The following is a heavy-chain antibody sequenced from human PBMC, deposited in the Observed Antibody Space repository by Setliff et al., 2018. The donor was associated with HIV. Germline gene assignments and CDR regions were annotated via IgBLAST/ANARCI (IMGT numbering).Heavy chain of an antibody. CDR2: IFNSGQT. V-gene: IGHV4-38-2*01. D-gene: IGHD3-9*01. J-gene: IGHJ4*02. CDR3: ARTPGTIWGYDY. CDR1: GYYISGGYY. Sequence: PSETLSLTCAVSGYYISGGYYWCWIRQSPGKGLEWIGCIFNSGQTYYNPSLNSRIAISMDTSENQFSLKLTSVTAADTAVYYCARTPGTIWGYDYWGQGTLVTVSS.